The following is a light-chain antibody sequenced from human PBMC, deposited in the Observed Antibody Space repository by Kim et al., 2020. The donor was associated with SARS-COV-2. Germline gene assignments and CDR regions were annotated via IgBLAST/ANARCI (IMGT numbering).Light chain of an antibody. J-gene: IGKJ1*01. CDR2: YVS. V-gene: IGKV6-21*01. Sequence: VTPKAKVTITCRASQTIGSSLHWYQQKPGQSPKLLIKYVSQSFSGVPPRFSGSGSRTDFTLTINSLEAEDVATYYCHQTNTLPWTFGQGTKVDIK. CDR3: HQTNTLPWT. CDR1: QTIGSS.